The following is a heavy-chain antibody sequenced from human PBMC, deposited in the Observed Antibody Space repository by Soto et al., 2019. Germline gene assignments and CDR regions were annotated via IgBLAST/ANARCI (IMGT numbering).Heavy chain of an antibody. Sequence: SETLSLTCTVSGGSITSGNYYCDWIRQPPGKGLEWIGSLYYSGTTYYNPSLKSRVTISVDTSKNQFSLKLSSVTAADTAVYYCATYPTGRGFGYWCQGTRVTVSS. J-gene: IGHJ4*01. CDR3: ATYPTGRGFGY. CDR1: GGSITSGNYY. CDR2: LYYSGTT. V-gene: IGHV4-39*01. D-gene: IGHD2-8*02.